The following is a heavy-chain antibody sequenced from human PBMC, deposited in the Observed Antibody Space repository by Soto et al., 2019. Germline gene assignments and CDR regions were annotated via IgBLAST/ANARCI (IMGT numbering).Heavy chain of an antibody. Sequence: QVQLVQSGAEVRKPGASVNISCRASGFTFSDHLINWVRQVPGQSLEWMGWINPDNGNTKYSQTSQGRVTIPRHSSASIVYVEVSDLPSEDTAVFYCARDILTVGPRANDAFDVWGQGTMVTVSS. D-gene: IGHD2-8*02. J-gene: IGHJ3*01. CDR2: INPDNGNT. CDR3: ARDILTVGPRANDAFDV. CDR1: GFTFSDHL. V-gene: IGHV1-3*01.